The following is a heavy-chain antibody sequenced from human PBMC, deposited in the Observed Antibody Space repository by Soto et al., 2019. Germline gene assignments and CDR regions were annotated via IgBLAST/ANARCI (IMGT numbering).Heavy chain of an antibody. CDR1: GGSFSGYY. CDR3: ARGSQWLDY. Sequence: QVRLQHWGAGLLKPSETLSLTCAVHGGSFSGYYWSWIRQPPGKGLEWIGEINHSGSIHYNPSLKSRVTISADTPNNQFSLKLSSVTAXXXXVYYCARGSQWLDYWGQGALVTVSS. D-gene: IGHD6-19*01. J-gene: IGHJ4*02. V-gene: IGHV4-34*01. CDR2: INHSGSI.